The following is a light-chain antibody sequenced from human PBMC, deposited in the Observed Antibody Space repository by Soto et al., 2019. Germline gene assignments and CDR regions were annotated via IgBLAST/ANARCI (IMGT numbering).Light chain of an antibody. V-gene: IGKV1-39*01. CDR2: AAS. CDR1: QSIRYY. Sequence: DIQMTQSPSSLSASVGDRVTITCRASQSIRYYLNWYQQKPGKAPKLLIYAASSLQSGVPSRFSGSGSGTEFTLTISSLQSEDFAVYYCQQYNNWPLYTFGQGTKLEIK. J-gene: IGKJ2*01. CDR3: QQYNNWPLYT.